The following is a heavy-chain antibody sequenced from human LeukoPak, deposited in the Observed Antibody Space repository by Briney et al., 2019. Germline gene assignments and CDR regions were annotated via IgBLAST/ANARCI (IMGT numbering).Heavy chain of an antibody. D-gene: IGHD3-10*01. CDR2: INPNSGGT. J-gene: IGHJ6*03. CDR1: GYTFTVYY. V-gene: IGHV1-2*02. CDR3: ATGMVRGVPNYYYYMDV. Sequence: ASVKVSCKASGYTFTVYYMHWVRQAPGQGLEWMGWINPNSGGTNYAQKFQGRVTMTRDTSISTAYMELSRLRSDDTAVYYCATGMVRGVPNYYYYMDVWGKGTTVTVSS.